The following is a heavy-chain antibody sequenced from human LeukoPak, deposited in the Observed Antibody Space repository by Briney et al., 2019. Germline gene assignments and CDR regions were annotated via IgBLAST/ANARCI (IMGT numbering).Heavy chain of an antibody. J-gene: IGHJ3*02. CDR3: AREVPAAMSGFDI. CDR2: ISRSSDYI. Sequence: GGSLRLSCAASGFTFTTYTMNWVRQAPGKGLEWLSSISRSSDYIYYADSVRGRFTVSRDNSKNSLFLQMNSLRAEDTAVYYCAREVPAAMSGFDIWGQGTMVTVSS. CDR1: GFTFTTYT. V-gene: IGHV3-21*01. D-gene: IGHD2-2*01.